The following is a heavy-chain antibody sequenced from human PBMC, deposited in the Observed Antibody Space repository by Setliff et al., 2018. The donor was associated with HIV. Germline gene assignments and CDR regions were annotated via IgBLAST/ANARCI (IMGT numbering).Heavy chain of an antibody. D-gene: IGHD3-16*01. CDR2: AIPMLGIA. CDR1: GGTFSSYV. J-gene: IGHJ4*02. Sequence: SVKVSCKASGGTFSSYVIDWVRQAPGQGLEWMGGAIPMLGIANHVHKFRGRVTITADKSTSTAYMELNSLRSEDTAVYYCARSSYYDVNSPFDYWGQGTRVTVSS. V-gene: IGHV1-69*10. CDR3: ARSSYYDVNSPFDY.